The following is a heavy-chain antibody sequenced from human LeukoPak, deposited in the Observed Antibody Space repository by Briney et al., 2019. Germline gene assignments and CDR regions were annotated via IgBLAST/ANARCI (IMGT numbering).Heavy chain of an antibody. J-gene: IGHJ4*02. Sequence: GGSLRLSCVDSGFTFTNAWMSWVRQAPGKGLEWIGRIKSKTDGGTTNYAEPVRGRFTISRDDSKSAVYLQMNSLKIEDTAVYYCTTDLGAYYHGSQRLIPIDYWGQGTLVTVSS. V-gene: IGHV3-15*01. CDR3: TTDLGAYYHGSQRLIPIDY. CDR1: GFTFTNAW. CDR2: IKSKTDGGTT. D-gene: IGHD3-10*01.